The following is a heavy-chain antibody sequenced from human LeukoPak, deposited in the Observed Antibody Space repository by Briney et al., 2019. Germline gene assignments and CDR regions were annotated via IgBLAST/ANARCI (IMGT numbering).Heavy chain of an antibody. J-gene: IGHJ4*02. CDR2: MNPGTANT. D-gene: IGHD2-15*01. V-gene: IGHV1-8*01. CDR1: GYTFTYND. Sequence: ASVKVSCKASGYTFTYNDINWARQATRQGLEWMGWMNPGTANTGYSQKFQGRLAMTADTSINTAYMELSGLTSEDTAVYYCARGRAAADWGQGTLVTVSS. CDR3: ARGRAAAD.